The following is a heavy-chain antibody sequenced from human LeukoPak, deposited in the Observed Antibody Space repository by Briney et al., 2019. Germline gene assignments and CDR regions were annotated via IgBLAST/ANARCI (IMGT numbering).Heavy chain of an antibody. CDR2: IYYTGST. CDR1: GGSISRDY. Sequence: SETLSLTCTVSGGSISRDYWSWIRQPPGKGLEWIGYIYYTGSTNYNPSLNSRVTISLETSKNQFSLKLSSVTAADTAVYYCARVGAGTTRDYYYGMDVWGQGTTVTVSS. CDR3: ARVGAGTTRDYYYGMDV. V-gene: IGHV4-59*01. J-gene: IGHJ6*02. D-gene: IGHD1-14*01.